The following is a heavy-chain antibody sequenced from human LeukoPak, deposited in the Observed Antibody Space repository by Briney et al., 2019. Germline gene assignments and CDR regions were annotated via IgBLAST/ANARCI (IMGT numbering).Heavy chain of an antibody. CDR2: IGSGRNNI. D-gene: IGHD4-17*01. CDR3: ARDIWHHLRVPMTAVTAFSLKIY. CDR1: KCTFSDYF. J-gene: IGHJ4*02. Sequence: GGSLRLSCAVSKCTFSDYFMTCLRQAPGKGLEWVSHIGSGRNNIYNADSVKGRFTISRDNANNSLDLQVNSLRAEDSAVHHCARDIWHHLRVPMTAVTAFSLKIYWGEGTLVTVSS. V-gene: IGHV3-11*01.